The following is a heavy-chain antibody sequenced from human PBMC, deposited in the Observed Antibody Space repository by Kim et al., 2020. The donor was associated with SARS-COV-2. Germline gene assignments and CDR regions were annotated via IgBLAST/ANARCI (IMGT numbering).Heavy chain of an antibody. V-gene: IGHV3-23*01. CDR1: GFTFGTYA. CDR2: ISGSGSAT. Sequence: GGSLRLSCAASGFTFGTYAMSWVRQAPGKGLQWVSAISGSGSATYYIDSVKGRFTILRDNSKNTLSLQMNSLRVEDTAMYYCAKDFSAGLDVWCQGTTVT. D-gene: IGHD6-25*01. CDR3: AKDFSAGLDV. J-gene: IGHJ6*02.